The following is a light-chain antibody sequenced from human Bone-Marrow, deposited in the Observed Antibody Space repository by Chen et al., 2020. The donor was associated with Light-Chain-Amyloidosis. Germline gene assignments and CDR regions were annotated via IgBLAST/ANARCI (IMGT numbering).Light chain of an antibody. V-gene: IGLV3-21*02. CDR2: DDS. Sequence: SYVLTQPSSVSVAPGQTATIARGGNHIGSTSVHWYQQTPGQAPLLVVYDDSDRPSGIPERLSGSTTGNTATLTISRAEAGDGADYYCQVWDRSSDRPVFGGGPKLTVL. J-gene: IGLJ2*01. CDR1: HIGSTS. CDR3: QVWDRSSDRPV.